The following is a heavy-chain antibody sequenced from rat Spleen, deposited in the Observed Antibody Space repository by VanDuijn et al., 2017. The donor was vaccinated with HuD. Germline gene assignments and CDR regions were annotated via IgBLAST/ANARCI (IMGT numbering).Heavy chain of an antibody. D-gene: IGHD1-12*02. CDR1: GFSLTSDG. CDR3: ARGNGSYYPYVMDV. CDR2: VSSGGNT. V-gene: IGHV2S12*01. J-gene: IGHJ4*01. Sequence: QVQLKESGPGLVQPSQTLSLTCTVSGFSLTSDGVSWVRQPPGKGLEWIAAVSSGGNTYYDSTLKSRLSISRDTSKSQVFLKMSSLQTEDRATYYCARGNGSYYPYVMDVWGQGAPVTVSS.